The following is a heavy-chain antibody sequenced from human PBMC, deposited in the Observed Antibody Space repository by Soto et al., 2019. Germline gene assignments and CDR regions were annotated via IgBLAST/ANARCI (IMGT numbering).Heavy chain of an antibody. J-gene: IGHJ3*02. D-gene: IGHD6-19*01. CDR1: GGSIGTYY. Sequence: SETLCLTCTVSGGSIGTYYWNWIRQPPGKGLEWIGYIDYSGSTNYNPSLKSRVSISIDTSKNQFSLKLSSMTAADTAVYYCARGRRSSGRHDAFDIWGQGTMVT. V-gene: IGHV4-59*01. CDR2: IDYSGST. CDR3: ARGRRSSGRHDAFDI.